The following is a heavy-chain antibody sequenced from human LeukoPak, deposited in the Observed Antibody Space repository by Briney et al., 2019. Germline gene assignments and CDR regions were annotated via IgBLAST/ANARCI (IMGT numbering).Heavy chain of an antibody. D-gene: IGHD3-22*01. J-gene: IGHJ3*02. CDR1: GYSISSGYY. V-gene: IGHV4-38-2*02. CDR3: ARVPGFYDSTGPAHTFHI. Sequence: SETLSLTCTVSGYSISSGYYWGWIRQSPGKGLEWIGTIFHTGTAYYNPSLKSRLTLSVDTSRNQFSLRLSSLTAADTAVYFCARVPGFYDSTGPAHTFHIWGQGTMVTVSS. CDR2: IFHTGTA.